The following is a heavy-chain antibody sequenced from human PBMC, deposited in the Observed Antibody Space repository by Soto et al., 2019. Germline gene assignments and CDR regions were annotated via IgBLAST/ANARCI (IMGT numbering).Heavy chain of an antibody. D-gene: IGHD1-26*01. CDR2: IRSKANSYAT. CDR1: GFTFSGSA. J-gene: IGHJ4*02. V-gene: IGHV3-73*01. Sequence: GGSLRLSCEASGFTFSGSAMHWVRQASGKGLEWVGRIRSKANSYATAYAASVKGRFTISRDDPKNTAYLQMNSLKTEDTAVYFCTRGDWWELPTMDYWGQGTLVTVSS. CDR3: TRGDWWELPTMDY.